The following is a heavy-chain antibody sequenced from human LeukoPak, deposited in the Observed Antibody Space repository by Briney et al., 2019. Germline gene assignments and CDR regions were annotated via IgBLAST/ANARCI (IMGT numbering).Heavy chain of an antibody. Sequence: PSETLSLTCTVSGGSISSGSYYWRWIRQPAGKGLEWIGRIYTSGSTNYNPSLKSRVTISVDTSKNQFSLKLSSVTAADTAVYYCARDFQVGEQWLVRGFDYWGQGTLVTVSS. J-gene: IGHJ4*02. D-gene: IGHD6-19*01. CDR3: ARDFQVGEQWLVRGFDY. CDR2: IYTSGST. V-gene: IGHV4-61*02. CDR1: GGSISSGSYY.